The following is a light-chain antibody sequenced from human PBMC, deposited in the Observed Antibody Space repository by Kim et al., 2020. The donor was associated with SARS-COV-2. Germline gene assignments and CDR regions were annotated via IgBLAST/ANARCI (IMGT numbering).Light chain of an antibody. V-gene: IGLV6-57*04. CDR2: EDD. J-gene: IGLJ3*02. CDR1: SGSIDDNY. CDR3: QSYNRDEVL. Sequence: NFMLTQPHSVSESPGKTVTITCTRSSGSIDDNYVQWYQQRPGGVPTTVIYEDDQRPSGVSDRFSGSIDNSSNSASLTISGLRTEDEADYYCQSYNRDEVLFGGGTQLTVL.